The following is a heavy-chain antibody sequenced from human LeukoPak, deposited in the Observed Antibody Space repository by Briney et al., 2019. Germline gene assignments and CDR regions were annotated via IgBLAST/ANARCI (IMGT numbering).Heavy chain of an antibody. CDR1: GFTFSSYA. V-gene: IGHV3-30*04. Sequence: GGSLRLSCAASGFTFSSYAMHWVRQAPGKGLEWVAVISYDGSNKYYADSVKGRFTISRDNSKNTLYLQTNSLRAEDTAVYYCARERSGACDYWGQGTLVTVSS. J-gene: IGHJ4*02. CDR2: ISYDGSNK. D-gene: IGHD1-26*01. CDR3: ARERSGACDY.